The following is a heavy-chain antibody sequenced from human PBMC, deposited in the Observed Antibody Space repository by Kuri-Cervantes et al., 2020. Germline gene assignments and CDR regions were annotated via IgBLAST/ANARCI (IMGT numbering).Heavy chain of an antibody. CDR2: ISSSSSTI. CDR3: ARGPVRYYDSSGYHDY. CDR1: GFTFTNAW. Sequence: GESLKISCAASGFTFTNAWMNWVRQAPGKGLEWVSYISSSSSTIYYADSVKGRFTISRDNAKNSLYLQMNSLRAEDTAVYYCARGPVRYYDSSGYHDYWGQGTLVTVSS. D-gene: IGHD3-22*01. V-gene: IGHV3-48*01. J-gene: IGHJ4*02.